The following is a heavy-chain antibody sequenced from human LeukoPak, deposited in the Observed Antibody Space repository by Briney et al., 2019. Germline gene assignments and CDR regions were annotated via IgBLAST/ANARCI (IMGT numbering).Heavy chain of an antibody. CDR3: ARGRPYYYDSSGYYAHAFDI. J-gene: IGHJ3*02. V-gene: IGHV1-46*01. D-gene: IGHD3-22*01. Sequence: ASVKVSCKASGYTFTSYYMHWVRQAPGQGLEWMGIINPSGGSTSYAQKFQGRVTMTRDMSTSTVYMELSSLRSEDTAVYYCARGRPYYYDSSGYYAHAFDIWGQGTMVTVSS. CDR1: GYTFTSYY. CDR2: INPSGGST.